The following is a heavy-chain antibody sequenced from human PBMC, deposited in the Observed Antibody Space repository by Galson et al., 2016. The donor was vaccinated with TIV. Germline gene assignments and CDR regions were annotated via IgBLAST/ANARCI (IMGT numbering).Heavy chain of an antibody. CDR3: VRKSYDWNSVGYYFDY. J-gene: IGHJ4*02. CDR2: MYYSGST. CDR1: GGSINPYY. Sequence: ETLSLTCSVSGGSINPYYWGWIRQPPGKGLEWIANMYYSGSTNYDPSLKSRVTISLDTSKNQVSLKLNSVTAADTAVYYCVRKSYDWNSVGYYFDYWGQGALVTVSS. V-gene: IGHV4-59*01. D-gene: IGHD1-7*01.